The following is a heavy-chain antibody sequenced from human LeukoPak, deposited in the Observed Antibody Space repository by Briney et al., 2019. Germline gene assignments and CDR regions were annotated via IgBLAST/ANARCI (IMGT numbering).Heavy chain of an antibody. V-gene: IGHV4-4*09. J-gene: IGHJ4*02. CDR2: IHASGPT. CDR3: ARHDAGIAARPFDN. Sequence: PSETLSLTCTVSGGSISTYYWSWIRRPPGKGLEWIAYIHASGPTNYNPSLKSRITISVDTSKNQFSLKLSSVTAADTAVYYCARHDAGIAARPFDNWGQGTLVTVS. CDR1: GGSISTYY. D-gene: IGHD6-6*01.